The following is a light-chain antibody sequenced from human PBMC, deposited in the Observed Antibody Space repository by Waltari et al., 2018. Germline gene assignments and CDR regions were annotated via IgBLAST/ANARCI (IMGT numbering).Light chain of an antibody. CDR1: TSNIGTNN. CDR2: TQI. CDR3: AAWDDSLFAPV. Sequence: QSVLTQPPSASGTPGQTVTISCSGSTSNIGTNNVNWYQHLPGMAPKLLHHTQIRRPSGVAARFSGSQSGTSASLAISGLQSEDEADYYCAAWDDSLFAPVFGGGTRLIVL. V-gene: IGLV1-44*01. J-gene: IGLJ3*02.